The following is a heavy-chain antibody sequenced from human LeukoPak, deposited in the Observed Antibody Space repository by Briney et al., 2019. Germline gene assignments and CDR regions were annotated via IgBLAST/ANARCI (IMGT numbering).Heavy chain of an antibody. D-gene: IGHD6-13*01. J-gene: IGHJ4*02. CDR3: ARDYRPYSSSWYYDY. Sequence: PSETLSLTCTVTGGSISSYHWSWLRQPPGKGLEWIGSIYYSGNINYNPFLKSRVTISVDTSKNQFSLKLSSVTAADTAVYYCARDYRPYSSSWYYDYWGQGTLVTVSS. CDR2: IYYSGNI. CDR1: GGSISSYH. V-gene: IGHV4-59*01.